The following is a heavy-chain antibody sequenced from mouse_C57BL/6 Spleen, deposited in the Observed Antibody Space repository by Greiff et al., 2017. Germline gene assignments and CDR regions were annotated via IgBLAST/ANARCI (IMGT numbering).Heavy chain of an antibody. Sequence: VQLQQSGAELARPGASVTLSCKASGYTFTSYGIRWVKQRTGQGLEWIGEIYPRSGNTYYNAKFKGKATLTADKSSSTAYMELRSLTSEDSAVYVGARDYGISKRYFEVWGTGTTVTVSS. CDR1: GYTFTSYG. J-gene: IGHJ1*03. D-gene: IGHD1-1*01. CDR3: ARDYGISKRYFEV. CDR2: IYPRSGNT. V-gene: IGHV1-81*01.